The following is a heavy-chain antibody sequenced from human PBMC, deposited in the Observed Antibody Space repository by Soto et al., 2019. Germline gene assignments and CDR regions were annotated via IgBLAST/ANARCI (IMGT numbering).Heavy chain of an antibody. CDR3: ARAYWEGNDACHI. D-gene: IGHD1-26*01. CDR1: GFTFSNYV. J-gene: IGHJ3*02. CDR2: IWYDGDKE. V-gene: IGHV3-33*01. Sequence: QLHLVESGGGVVRPGGSVRLSCAASGFTFSNYVMHWARQAPGKGLEWLALIWYDGDKENYADSVEGRFTISRDNSNSTLYLQMNSLRAEDAAVYYCARAYWEGNDACHIWGQGTLLSVSS.